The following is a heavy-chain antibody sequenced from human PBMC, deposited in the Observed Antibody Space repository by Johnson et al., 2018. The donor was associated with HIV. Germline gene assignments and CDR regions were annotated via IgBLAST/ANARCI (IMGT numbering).Heavy chain of an antibody. CDR2: IDTSGDT. Sequence: EVQLVESGGNVERQGGSLRLSCAASGFTLSTYDMHWVRQAAGDGLEWVSEIDTSGDTYSPASVNGRFTTSRENAKHSVYLQISSLRAGDTAVYYCARRSPTSDGFDVWGQGTVVTVSS. J-gene: IGHJ3*01. V-gene: IGHV3-13*01. D-gene: IGHD6-19*01. CDR3: ARRSPTSDGFDV. CDR1: GFTLSTYD.